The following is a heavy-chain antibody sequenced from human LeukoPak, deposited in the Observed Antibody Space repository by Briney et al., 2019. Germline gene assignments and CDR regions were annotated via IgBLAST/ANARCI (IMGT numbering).Heavy chain of an antibody. J-gene: IGHJ4*02. D-gene: IGHD3-22*01. Sequence: SETLSLTCAVYGGSFSGYYWSWIRQPPGKGLEWIGEINHSGSTNYNPSLKSRVTISVDTSKNQFSLKLSSVTAADTAVYYCASRPLYDSSPNDYWGRGTLVTVSS. V-gene: IGHV4-34*01. CDR1: GGSFSGYY. CDR2: INHSGST. CDR3: ASRPLYDSSPNDY.